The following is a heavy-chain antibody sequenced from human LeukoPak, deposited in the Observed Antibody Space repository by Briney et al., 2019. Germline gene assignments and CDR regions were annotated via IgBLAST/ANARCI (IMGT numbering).Heavy chain of an antibody. J-gene: IGHJ4*02. CDR2: IYHSGST. Sequence: SETLSLTCTVSGGSISSYYWSWIRQPPGKGLEWIGYIYHSGSTYYNPSLKSRVTISVDRSKNQFSLKLSSVTAADTAVYYCARELKIGNYFDYWGQGTLVTVSS. V-gene: IGHV4-59*12. D-gene: IGHD1-26*01. CDR3: ARELKIGNYFDY. CDR1: GGSISSYY.